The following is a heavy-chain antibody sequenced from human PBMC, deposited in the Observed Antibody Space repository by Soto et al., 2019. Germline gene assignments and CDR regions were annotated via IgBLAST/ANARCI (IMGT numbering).Heavy chain of an antibody. CDR1: GLTFSSYS. V-gene: IGHV3-48*02. D-gene: IGHD2-21*02. CDR2: ISSSSSTI. CDR3: ARDHRMVVTPGYFDY. J-gene: IGHJ4*02. Sequence: GGSLRLSCAASGLTFSSYSMNWVRQAPGKGLEWVSYISSSSSTIYYADSVKGRFTISRDNAKNSLYLQMNSLRDEDTAVYYCARDHRMVVTPGYFDYWGQGTLVTVSS.